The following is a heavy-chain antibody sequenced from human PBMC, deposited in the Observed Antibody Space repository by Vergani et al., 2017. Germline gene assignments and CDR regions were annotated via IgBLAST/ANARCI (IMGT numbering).Heavy chain of an antibody. J-gene: IGHJ4*02. CDR3: AASQGGIVGATGGLDY. D-gene: IGHD1-26*01. CDR1: GFTFTSSA. V-gene: IGHV1-58*01. CDR2: IVVGSGNT. Sequence: QMQLVQSGPEVKKPGTSVKVSCKASGFTFTSSAVQWVRQARGQRLGWIGWIVVGSGNTNYAQKFQERVTITRDMSTSTAYMELSSLRSEDTAVYYCAASQGGIVGATGGLDYWGQGTLVTVSS.